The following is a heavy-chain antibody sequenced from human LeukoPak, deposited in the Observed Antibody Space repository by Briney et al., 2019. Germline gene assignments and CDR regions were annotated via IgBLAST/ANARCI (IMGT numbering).Heavy chain of an antibody. V-gene: IGHV3-20*01. Sequence: GGSLRLSCAASGFTFDDYGMSWVRQAPGKGLEWVSGINWNGGGTGYADSVKGRFTISRDNAKSSLYLQMNGLRAEDTALYHCARVGRGYSYGYAYYFDYWGQGTLVTVSS. CDR1: GFTFDDYG. D-gene: IGHD5-18*01. CDR3: ARVGRGYSYGYAYYFDY. J-gene: IGHJ4*02. CDR2: INWNGGGT.